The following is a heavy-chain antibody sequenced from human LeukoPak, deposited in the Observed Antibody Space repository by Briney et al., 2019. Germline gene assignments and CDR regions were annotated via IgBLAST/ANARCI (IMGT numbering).Heavy chain of an antibody. D-gene: IGHD3-16*01. V-gene: IGHV3-23*01. CDR2: ISGSGGST. Sequence: GGSLRLSCAASGFTFSSYAMSCVRQAPGKGLEWVSAISGSGGSTYYADSVKGRFTISRDNSKHTLYLQMNSLRAEDTAVYYCAKRASDYDYVWGSLGCDYWGQGTLVTVSS. CDR3: AKRASDYDYVWGSLGCDY. J-gene: IGHJ4*02. CDR1: GFTFSSYA.